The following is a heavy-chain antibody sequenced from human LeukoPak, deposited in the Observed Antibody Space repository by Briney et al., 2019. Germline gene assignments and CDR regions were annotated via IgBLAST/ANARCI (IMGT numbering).Heavy chain of an antibody. D-gene: IGHD3-10*02. CDR3: AKCSASYSNNAFDV. Sequence: GGSLRLSCAASGFTFNNYAMNWVRQAPGKGLEWVSYIRGGGSNTRYSDSVKGRFIISRDNSKNILYLQMNSLRAEDTAIYYCAKCSASYSNNAFDVWGRGTMVTVSS. V-gene: IGHV3-23*01. J-gene: IGHJ3*01. CDR2: IRGGGSNT. CDR1: GFTFNNYA.